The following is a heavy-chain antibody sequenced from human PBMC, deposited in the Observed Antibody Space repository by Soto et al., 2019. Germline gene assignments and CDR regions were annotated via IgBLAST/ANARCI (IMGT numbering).Heavy chain of an antibody. CDR1: GGTFGSYT. D-gene: IGHD7-27*01. J-gene: IGHJ4*02. CDR3: AREGGVPGAFDF. CDR2: ITPIFGTP. V-gene: IGHV1-69*01. Sequence: QVQLVQSGAEVKKPGSSVKVSCKASGGTFGSYTISWVRQAPGQGLEWMGGITPIFGTPNYAQTFQGRVTILADESTSTAYMELSSLRSGDTAVYYCAREGGVPGAFDFWCQGTLVTVSS.